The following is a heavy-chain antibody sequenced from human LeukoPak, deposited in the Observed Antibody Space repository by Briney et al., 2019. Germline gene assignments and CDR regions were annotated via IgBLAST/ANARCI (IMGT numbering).Heavy chain of an antibody. CDR1: GFTFSRFN. CDR2: ISISGNTI. D-gene: IGHD3-3*01. J-gene: IGHJ6*03. CDR3: ARRSTIFGVAASYYMDV. V-gene: IGHV3-48*01. Sequence: GSLRLSCSALGFTFSRFNLNWVRQAPGKGLEWISHISISGNTIYYAASVKGRFTISRDYAKTSLYLQMNSPRAEDTAVYYCARRSTIFGVAASYYMDVWGKGTTVIASS.